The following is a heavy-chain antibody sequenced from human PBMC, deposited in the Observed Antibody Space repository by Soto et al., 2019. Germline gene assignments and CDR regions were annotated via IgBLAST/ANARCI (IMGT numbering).Heavy chain of an antibody. V-gene: IGHV4-59*01. CDR2: IYYSGST. CDR1: GGSISSYY. Sequence: KPSETLSLTCTVSGGSISSYYWSWTRQPPGKGLEWIGYIYYSGSTNYNPSLKSRVTISVETSKNPFSLKLSSLTAADTAVYFCARGGGLSYFWSGYPNCPPYGMDVWGQGTTVTVSS. D-gene: IGHD3-3*01. CDR3: ARGGGLSYFWSGYPNCPPYGMDV. J-gene: IGHJ6*02.